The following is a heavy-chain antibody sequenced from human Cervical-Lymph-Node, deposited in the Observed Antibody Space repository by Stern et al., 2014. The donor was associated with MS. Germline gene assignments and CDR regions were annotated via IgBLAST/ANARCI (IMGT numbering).Heavy chain of an antibody. Sequence: EMQLVESGGGLVQPGGSLRLSCVASGLAFSTYSMNWVRQAPGKGLEWVSYISSSTTTIYYADSVKGRFTISRDNAKNSLYLQMNSLRDEDTAVYYCARDEEEDNYGLGYWGQGTLVTVSS. D-gene: IGHD3-10*01. J-gene: IGHJ4*02. CDR3: ARDEEEDNYGLGY. CDR1: GLAFSTYS. V-gene: IGHV3-48*02. CDR2: ISSSTTTI.